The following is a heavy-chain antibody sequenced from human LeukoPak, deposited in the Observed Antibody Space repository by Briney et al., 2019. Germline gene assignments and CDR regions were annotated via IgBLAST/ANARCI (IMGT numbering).Heavy chain of an antibody. CDR1: GFTFSSDG. Sequence: GGSLRLSCAASGFTFSSDGMHWVRQAPGKGLEWVAGICDDGSNKYYADSVKGRFTISRDNSKTTLYLQMNSLRAEDTAVYYCAKEYYSSSSFVALSPLDYWGQGTLVTVSS. V-gene: IGHV3-33*06. D-gene: IGHD6-6*01. J-gene: IGHJ4*02. CDR2: ICDDGSNK. CDR3: AKEYYSSSSFVALSPLDY.